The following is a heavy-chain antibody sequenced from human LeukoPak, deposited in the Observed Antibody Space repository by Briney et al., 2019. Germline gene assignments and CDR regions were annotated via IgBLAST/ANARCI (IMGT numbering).Heavy chain of an antibody. V-gene: IGHV4-59*01. J-gene: IGHJ4*02. D-gene: IGHD1-26*01. CDR1: GGSISSYY. CDR3: AAEGGSSGFDY. CDR2: ISYSGST. Sequence: SETLSLTCTVSGGSISSYYWSWIRQPPGKGLEWIGYISYSGSTNYNPSLKNRVTVSVDTSKNHFSLKLSSVTAADTAVYYCAAEGGSSGFDYWGQGTLVTVSS.